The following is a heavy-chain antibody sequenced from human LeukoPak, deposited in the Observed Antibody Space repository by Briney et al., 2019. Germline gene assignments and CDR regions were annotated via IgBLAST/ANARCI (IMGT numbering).Heavy chain of an antibody. CDR3: ASSSASAIIAAALAMP. V-gene: IGHV3-48*03. CDR2: ISSSGSTI. J-gene: IGHJ5*02. Sequence: GGSLRLSCAASGFTFSSYEMNWVRQAPGKGLEGVSYISSSGSTIYYADSVKGRFTISRDNAKNSLYLQMNSLRAEDTAVYYCASSSASAIIAAALAMPWGQGTLVTVSS. D-gene: IGHD6-13*01. CDR1: GFTFSSYE.